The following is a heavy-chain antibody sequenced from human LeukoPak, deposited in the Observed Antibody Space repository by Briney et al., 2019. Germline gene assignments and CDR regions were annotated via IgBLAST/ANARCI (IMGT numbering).Heavy chain of an antibody. Sequence: GSLRLPCAASGFTFSSYWMSWLRQAPGKGLECVANIKEDGSEEYYVDSVKGRYSISRDNAKNSLYLQMNSLRAEDTAVYYCARDWLAGNPYHAFDLWGKGTMVTVSS. D-gene: IGHD3-22*01. CDR1: GFTFSSYW. J-gene: IGHJ3*01. CDR2: IKEDGSEE. V-gene: IGHV3-7*01. CDR3: ARDWLAGNPYHAFDL.